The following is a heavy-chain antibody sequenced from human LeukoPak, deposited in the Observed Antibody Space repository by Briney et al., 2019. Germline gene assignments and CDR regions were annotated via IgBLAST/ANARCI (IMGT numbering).Heavy chain of an antibody. CDR2: INHSGST. CDR3: ARVPGASDY. V-gene: IGHV4-34*01. CDR1: GGSFSGYY. Sequence: SETLSLTCAVYGGSFSGYYWSWIRQPPGKGLEWIGEINHSGSTNYNPSLKSRVTISVDTSKNQFSLKLSSVTAADTAVYYCARVPGASDYWGQRTPVTVSS. D-gene: IGHD2-2*01. J-gene: IGHJ4*02.